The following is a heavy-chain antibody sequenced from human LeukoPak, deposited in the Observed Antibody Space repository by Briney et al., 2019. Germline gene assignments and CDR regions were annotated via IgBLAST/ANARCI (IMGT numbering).Heavy chain of an antibody. CDR1: GFTSSSYG. Sequence: QPGGSLSLSCAASGFTSSSYGMHWVRQAPGKGLEWVAFIRYDGSNKYYADSVKGRFTISRDNSKNTLYLQMNSLRAEDTAVYYCAKDSGHYFDYWGQGTLVTVSS. D-gene: IGHD3-10*01. CDR3: AKDSGHYFDY. J-gene: IGHJ4*02. V-gene: IGHV3-30*02. CDR2: IRYDGSNK.